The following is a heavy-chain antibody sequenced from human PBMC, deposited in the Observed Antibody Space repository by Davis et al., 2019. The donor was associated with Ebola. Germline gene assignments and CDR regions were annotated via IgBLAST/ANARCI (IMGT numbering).Heavy chain of an antibody. Sequence: ASVKVSCKASGYTFTGYYMHWVRQAPGQGLEWMGWINPNSGGTNYAQKFQGWVTMTRDTSISTAYMELSRLRSDDTAVYYCTRGGYCTGGVCYYFDYWGQGTLVTVSS. CDR1: GYTFTGYY. D-gene: IGHD2-8*02. J-gene: IGHJ4*02. V-gene: IGHV1-2*04. CDR3: TRGGYCTGGVCYYFDY. CDR2: INPNSGGT.